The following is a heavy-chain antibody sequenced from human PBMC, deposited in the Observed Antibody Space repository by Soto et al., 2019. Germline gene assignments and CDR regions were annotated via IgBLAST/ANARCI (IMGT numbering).Heavy chain of an antibody. J-gene: IGHJ4*02. CDR2: IIPIFGTA. Sequence: QVQLVQSGAEVKKPGSSVKVSCKASGGTFSSYAISWVRQAPGQGLEWMGGIIPIFGTANYAQKFQGRVTITADESTSTAYMELSRLRSEDTAVYYCARDARKYYYDSSGALYYFDYWGQGTLVTVSS. CDR1: GGTFSSYA. CDR3: ARDARKYYYDSSGALYYFDY. D-gene: IGHD3-22*01. V-gene: IGHV1-69*01.